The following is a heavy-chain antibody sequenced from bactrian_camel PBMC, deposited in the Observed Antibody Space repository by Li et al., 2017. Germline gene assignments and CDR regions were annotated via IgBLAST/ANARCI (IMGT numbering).Heavy chain of an antibody. J-gene: IGHJ6*01. Sequence: HVQLVESGGDSVQSGGSLRLSCAASGTTFMSYSMGWFRQAPGQEREAVATIATGGGIYWYADSVKGRFTISQDKAKNTVYLQLNSLKTEDMAMYYCAKHRRFIRSYRLENIESRGQGTQVTVS. CDR1: GTTFMSYS. CDR2: IATGGGIY. D-gene: IGHD1*01. V-gene: IGHV3S1*01. CDR3: AKHRRFIRSYRLENIES.